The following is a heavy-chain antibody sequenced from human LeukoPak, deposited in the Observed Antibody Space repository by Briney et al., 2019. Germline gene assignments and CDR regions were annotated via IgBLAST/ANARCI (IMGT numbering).Heavy chain of an antibody. CDR1: GGSISSGGYY. V-gene: IGHV4-31*03. CDR2: IYYSGST. D-gene: IGHD3-10*01. CDR3: ASTAMVRGVSPTYYFDY. Sequence: SQTLSLTCTVSGGSISSGGYYWSWIRQHPGKGLEWIGYIYYSGSTYYNPSLESRVTISVDTSKNQFSLKLSSVTAADTAVYYCASTAMVRGVSPTYYFDYWGQGTLVTVSS. J-gene: IGHJ4*02.